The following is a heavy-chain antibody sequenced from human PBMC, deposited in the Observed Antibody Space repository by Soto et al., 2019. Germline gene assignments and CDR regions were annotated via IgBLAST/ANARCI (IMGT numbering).Heavy chain of an antibody. J-gene: IGHJ4*02. CDR1: GYTFTGYY. Sequence: QVQLVQSGAEVKKPGASVKVSCKASGYTFTGYYMHWVRQAPGQGLEWMGWINPNSGGTNYAQKLQGWVTMTRDTSISTAYMELSRLRSDYTAVYYCARDRDGLIDYWGQGTLVTVSS. V-gene: IGHV1-2*04. CDR2: INPNSGGT. CDR3: ARDRDGLIDY. D-gene: IGHD2-8*01.